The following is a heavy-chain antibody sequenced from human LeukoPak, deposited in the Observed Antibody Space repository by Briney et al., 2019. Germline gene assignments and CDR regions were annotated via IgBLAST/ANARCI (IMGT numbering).Heavy chain of an antibody. D-gene: IGHD6-19*01. CDR3: ARPYSSGWYEDYYYYMDV. CDR1: GFTFSDYY. J-gene: IGHJ6*03. Sequence: GGSLRLSCAASGFTFSDYYMSWIRQAPGKGLEWVSYISSSGSTIYYADSVKGRFTISRDNAKNSLYLQMNSLRAEDTAVYYCARPYSSGWYEDYYYYMDVWGKGTTVTISS. V-gene: IGHV3-11*01. CDR2: ISSSGSTI.